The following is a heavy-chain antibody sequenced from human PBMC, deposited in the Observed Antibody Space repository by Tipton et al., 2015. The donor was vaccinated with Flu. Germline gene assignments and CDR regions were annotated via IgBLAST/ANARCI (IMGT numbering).Heavy chain of an antibody. CDR1: GGSMSSFY. CDR2: IYTSGTS. D-gene: IGHD1-26*01. J-gene: IGHJ2*01. V-gene: IGHV4-4*07. Sequence: TLSLTCTASGGSMSSFYWSWIRQPAGKGLEFIGRIYTSGTSNYNPSLKSRVAMSIDTSKSQFSLKLKSVTAADTAIYYCARSGSYHHYYFDLWGRGTLVSVSS. CDR3: ARSGSYHHYYFDL.